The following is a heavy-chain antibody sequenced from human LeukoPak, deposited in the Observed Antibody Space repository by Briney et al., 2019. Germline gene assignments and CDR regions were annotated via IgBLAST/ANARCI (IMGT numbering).Heavy chain of an antibody. J-gene: IGHJ4*02. D-gene: IGHD1-1*01. CDR3: ARCTTGRTFGSLREIKRSREIDY. CDR2: ISGSGGST. CDR1: GFTFSTYA. V-gene: IGHV3-23*01. Sequence: GGSLRLSCAASGFTFSTYAMSWVRQAPGKGLEWVSAISGSGGSTYYADSVKGRFTISRDNAKNSLYLQMNSLRVEDTALYYCARCTTGRTFGSLREIKRSREIDYWGQGTLVTVSS.